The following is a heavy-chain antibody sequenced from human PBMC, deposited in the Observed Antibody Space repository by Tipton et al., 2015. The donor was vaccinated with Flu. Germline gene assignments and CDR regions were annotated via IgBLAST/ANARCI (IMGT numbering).Heavy chain of an antibody. CDR2: IYPGDSDT. V-gene: IGHV5-51*03. J-gene: IGHJ3*02. D-gene: IGHD1-26*01. Sequence: VQLVQSGAEVKKPGESLKISCKGSGYSFTAYWIGWARQLPGRGLEWMGFIYPGDSDTRYSPSFQGQVSISADKSITTAYLQWSSLKASDTAIYFCARRGGIVDAPGAFDIWGQGTVVTVSS. CDR3: ARRGGIVDAPGAFDI. CDR1: GYSFTAYW.